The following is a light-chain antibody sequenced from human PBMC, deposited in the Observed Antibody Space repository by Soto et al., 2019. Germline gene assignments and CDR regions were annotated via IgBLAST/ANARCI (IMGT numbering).Light chain of an antibody. CDR2: KAS. V-gene: IGKV1-5*03. CDR1: QSIGNW. Sequence: DIQMTQTPCILSASVGDRVILTCRARQSIGNWLAWYQQKPGKAPKLLIYKASSLESGVPTRFSGSGSGTDFTLTISSLQPEDFATYYCQQYNSYVFGPGTKVDIK. CDR3: QQYNSYV. J-gene: IGKJ3*01.